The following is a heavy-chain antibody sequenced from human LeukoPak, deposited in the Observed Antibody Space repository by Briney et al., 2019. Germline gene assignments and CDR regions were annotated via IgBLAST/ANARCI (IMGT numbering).Heavy chain of an antibody. V-gene: IGHV1-45*02. CDR2: ITPFNGNT. CDR1: GYTFTGYY. CDR3: ASSRGFSELFDY. J-gene: IGHJ4*02. Sequence: SVKVSCKASGYTFTGYYMHWVRQAPGQALEWMGWITPFNGNTNYAQKFQDRVTITRDRSMSTAYMELSSLRFEDTAMYYCASSRGFSELFDYWGQGTLVTVSS. D-gene: IGHD1-14*01.